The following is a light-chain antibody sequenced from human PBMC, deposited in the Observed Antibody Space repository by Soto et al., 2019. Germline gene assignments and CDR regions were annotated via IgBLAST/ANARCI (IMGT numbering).Light chain of an antibody. CDR3: QQYDNLPYT. CDR2: DAS. CDR1: QDISNF. Sequence: DIPMTESPSSLSASVGDRVTSTCRASQDISNFLNWYQQKPGQGPKLLIYDASNLETGIPSRFSGSGSGTDFTFTISSLQPEDIATYYCQQYDNLPYTFGQGTKVEIK. V-gene: IGKV1-33*01. J-gene: IGKJ2*01.